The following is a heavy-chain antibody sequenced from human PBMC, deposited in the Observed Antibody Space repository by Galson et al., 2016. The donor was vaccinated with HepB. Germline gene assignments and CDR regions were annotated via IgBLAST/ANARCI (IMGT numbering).Heavy chain of an antibody. D-gene: IGHD2-2*01. CDR1: GGSISSGGYY. CDR3: GGGCSTDSCPHEY. V-gene: IGHV4-31*03. Sequence: TLSLTCTVSGGSISSGGYYWYWIRQHPGKGLEWIGYIYHSGITLYNPSVKSRVYISGDTSKNQFSLKLRSATAADTAVYYCGGGCSTDSCPHEYWGQGTLVAVSS. CDR2: IYHSGIT. J-gene: IGHJ4*02.